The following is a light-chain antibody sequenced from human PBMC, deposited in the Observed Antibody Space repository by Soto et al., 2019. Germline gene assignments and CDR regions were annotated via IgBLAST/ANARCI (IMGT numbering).Light chain of an antibody. V-gene: IGKV3-20*01. J-gene: IGKJ1*01. CDR3: QQYGSSGT. CDR1: QSVSNNY. Sequence: ELVLTQSPGTLSFSPGPRATLSCRASQSVSNNYLAWYQQKPGQAPRLLIYGASNRATGIPDRFSGIGSGTEFTLPFSRLEPEDFAVDDCQQYGSSGTFGQGTKVDIK. CDR2: GAS.